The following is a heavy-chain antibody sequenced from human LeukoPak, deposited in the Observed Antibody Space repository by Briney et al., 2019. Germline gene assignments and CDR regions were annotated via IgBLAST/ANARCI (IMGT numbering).Heavy chain of an antibody. CDR1: GYTFTGYY. V-gene: IGHV1-2*02. Sequence: ASVKVSCKASGYTFTGYYMHWVRQAPGQGLEWMGWINPNSGGTNYAQKFQGRVTMTRDTSISTAYMELSRLRSGDTAVYYCARGGGVTMVRGVQKNDYWGQGTLVTVSS. D-gene: IGHD3-10*01. CDR3: ARGGGVTMVRGVQKNDY. CDR2: INPNSGGT. J-gene: IGHJ4*02.